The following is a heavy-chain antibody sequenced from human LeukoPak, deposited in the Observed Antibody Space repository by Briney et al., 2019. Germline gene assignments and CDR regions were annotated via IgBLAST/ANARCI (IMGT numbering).Heavy chain of an antibody. CDR3: AKTTGSNLWYFDL. J-gene: IGHJ2*01. CDR1: GFTFSSYA. D-gene: IGHD2-8*02. V-gene: IGHV3-23*01. CDR2: ISGSGGST. Sequence: GGSLRLSCAASGFTFSSYAMSWVRQAPGKGLEWVSAISGSGGSTYYADSVKGRFTISRDNSKNTLYLQMNGLRAEDTAVYYCAKTTGSNLWYFDLWGRGTLVTVSS.